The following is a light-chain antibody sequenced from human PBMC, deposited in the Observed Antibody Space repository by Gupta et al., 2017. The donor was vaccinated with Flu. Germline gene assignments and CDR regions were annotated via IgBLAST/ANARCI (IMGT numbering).Light chain of an antibody. CDR1: NIGGKL. CDR2: DDS. Sequence: SYVLTQSPSVSVAPGPTASITCGGNNIGGKLVHWYQQKPGQAPVLVVYDDSDRPSGIPARFSGSTYANTATINTTWVEAGEEADYYCQVGDTNSDNVLFGGGTKLTV. V-gene: IGLV3-21*02. J-gene: IGLJ2*01. CDR3: QVGDTNSDNVL.